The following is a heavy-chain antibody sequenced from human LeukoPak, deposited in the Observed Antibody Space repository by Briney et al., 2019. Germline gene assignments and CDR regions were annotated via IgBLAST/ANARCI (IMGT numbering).Heavy chain of an antibody. CDR2: IYSGGST. CDR1: GFTFSNAW. V-gene: IGHV3-53*01. CDR3: ARAWGLRYLDY. Sequence: GGSLRLSCAASGFTFSNAWMSWVRQAPGKGLEWVSVIYSGGSTYYADSVKGRFTISRDNSKNTLYLQMNSLRAEDTAVYYCARAWGLRYLDYWGQGTLVTVSS. D-gene: IGHD5-12*01. J-gene: IGHJ4*02.